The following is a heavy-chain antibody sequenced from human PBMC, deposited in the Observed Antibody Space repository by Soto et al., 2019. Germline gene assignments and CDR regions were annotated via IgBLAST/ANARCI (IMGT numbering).Heavy chain of an antibody. Sequence: KPSETLSLTCTVSGDSISSHYWGWFRQPPGLGLEWVGYIYYTGTTTYNPSLRSRVAISLDASKSQFSLNLRSVTAADTAVYYCARLAGYYQAFNIWGPGALVTVSS. V-gene: IGHV4-59*08. CDR1: GDSISSHY. CDR2: IYYTGTT. J-gene: IGHJ4*01. CDR3: ARLAGYYQAFNI. D-gene: IGHD3-22*01.